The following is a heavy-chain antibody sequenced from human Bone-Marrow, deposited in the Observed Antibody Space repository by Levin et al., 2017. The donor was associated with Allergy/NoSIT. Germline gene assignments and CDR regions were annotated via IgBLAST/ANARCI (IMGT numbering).Heavy chain of an antibody. CDR1: GSTVGAYG. CDR3: VQDAWGWLFAF. J-gene: IGHJ4*02. CDR2: IRTSDEFK. V-gene: IGHV3-23*01. Sequence: RPGGSLRLSCAASGSTVGAYGMNWVRQAPGRGLEWVAGIRTSDEFKWYANAVKGRFSISRDNSKNTVSLQMDDLRVGDTAIYYCVQDAWGWLFAFWGQGTLVTVSS. D-gene: IGHD3-16*01.